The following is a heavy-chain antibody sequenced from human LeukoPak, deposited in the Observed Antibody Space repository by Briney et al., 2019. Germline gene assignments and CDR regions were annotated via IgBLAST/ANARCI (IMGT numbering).Heavy chain of an antibody. D-gene: IGHD5-18*01. Sequence: SETLSLTCTVSGGSISSYYWSWIRQPPGKGLEWIGYIYYSGSTNYNPSLKSRVTISVDTSKNQFSLKLSSVTAVDTAVYYCARDQDSIGYGENLYWGQGILVTVSS. CDR1: GGSISSYY. CDR3: ARDQDSIGYGENLY. CDR2: IYYSGST. J-gene: IGHJ4*02. V-gene: IGHV4-59*01.